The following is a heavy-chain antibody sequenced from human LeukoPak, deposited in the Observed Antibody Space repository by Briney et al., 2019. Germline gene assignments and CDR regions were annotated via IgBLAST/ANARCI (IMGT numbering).Heavy chain of an antibody. Sequence: SVKVSCKASGGTFSSYAISWVRQAPGQGPEWMGGIIPIFGTANYAQKFQGRVTITADESTSTAYMELSSLRSEDTAVYYCAIPSSGLHRDAFDIWGQGTMVTVSS. V-gene: IGHV1-69*13. CDR3: AIPSSGLHRDAFDI. CDR2: IIPIFGTA. J-gene: IGHJ3*02. CDR1: GGTFSSYA. D-gene: IGHD5-18*01.